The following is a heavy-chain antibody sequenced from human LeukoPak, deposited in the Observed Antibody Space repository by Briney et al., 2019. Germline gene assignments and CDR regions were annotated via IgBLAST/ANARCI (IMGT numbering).Heavy chain of an antibody. CDR1: GGSISSGSYY. CDR2: IYTSGST. D-gene: IGHD4-17*01. CDR3: AKGTKHDYGDLDY. J-gene: IGHJ4*02. Sequence: SETLSLTCTVSGGSISSGSYYWSWIRQPAGKGLEWIGRIYTSGSTNYNPSLKSRVTISVDTSKNQFSLKLSSVTAADTAVYYCAKGTKHDYGDLDYWGQGTLVTVSS. V-gene: IGHV4-61*02.